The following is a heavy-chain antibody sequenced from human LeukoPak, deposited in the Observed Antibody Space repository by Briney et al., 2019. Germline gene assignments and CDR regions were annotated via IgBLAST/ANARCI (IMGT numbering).Heavy chain of an antibody. D-gene: IGHD2-2*01. CDR3: ANGYCSSTSCSSFDY. CDR2: IWYDGSNK. Sequence: GGSLRLSCAASGFTFSSYGMHWVRQAPGKGLEWVAVIWYDGSNKYYADFVKGRFTISRDNSKNTLYLQMNSLRAEDTAVYYCANGYCSSTSCSSFDYWGQGTLVTVSS. CDR1: GFTFSSYG. J-gene: IGHJ4*02. V-gene: IGHV3-33*06.